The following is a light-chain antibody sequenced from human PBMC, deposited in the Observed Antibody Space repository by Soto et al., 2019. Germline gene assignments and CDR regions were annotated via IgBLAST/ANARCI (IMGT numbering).Light chain of an antibody. J-gene: IGLJ1*01. CDR3: SSHSSSSADYV. CDR2: EVN. CDR1: SSDIGYYDY. V-gene: IGLV2-14*01. Sequence: QSVLTQPASVSGSPGQSITISCTGTSSDIGYYDYVSWYQHHSGKAPKLIIYEVNSRPSGVSKRFSGSKSVNTASLTISGLQAEDEADYFCSSHSSSSADYVFGTGTKLTVL.